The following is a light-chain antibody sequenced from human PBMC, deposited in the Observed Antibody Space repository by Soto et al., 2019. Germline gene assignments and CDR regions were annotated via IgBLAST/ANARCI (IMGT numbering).Light chain of an antibody. CDR2: EVS. CDR3: NSYTSSSTLDV. V-gene: IGLV2-14*01. CDR1: SSDVGGYKY. Sequence: QSVLTQPASVSGSPGQSITISCTGTSSDVGGYKYVSWYQQHPGKAPKLMIYEVSNRPSGVSNRFSGSKSGNTASLTISGLQAEDEADYYCNSYTSSSTLDVFGTGTKVTV. J-gene: IGLJ1*01.